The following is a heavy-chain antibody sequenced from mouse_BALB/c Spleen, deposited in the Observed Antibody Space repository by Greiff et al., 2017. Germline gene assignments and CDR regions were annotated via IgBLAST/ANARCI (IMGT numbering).Heavy chain of an antibody. J-gene: IGHJ4*01. Sequence: EVKVVESGGGLVQPGGSLKLSCAASGFTFSSYTMSWVRQTPEKRLEWVAYISNGGGSTYYPDTVKGRFTISRDNAKNTLYLQMSSLKSEDTAMYYCASLTGTGAMDYWGQGTSVTVSS. CDR1: GFTFSSYT. CDR2: ISNGGGST. V-gene: IGHV5-12-2*01. D-gene: IGHD4-1*01. CDR3: ASLTGTGAMDY.